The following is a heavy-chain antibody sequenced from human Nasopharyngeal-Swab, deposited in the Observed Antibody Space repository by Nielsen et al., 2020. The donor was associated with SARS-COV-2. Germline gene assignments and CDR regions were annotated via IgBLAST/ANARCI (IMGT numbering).Heavy chain of an antibody. CDR2: IIPIFGTA. CDR3: ARVLPLAAGTSGMDV. D-gene: IGHD6-13*01. Sequence: SVKVSCKASGGTFSSYAISWVRQAPGQGLEWMGGIIPIFGTANYAQKFQGRVTITADESTSTAYMELSSLRSEDTALYYCARVLPLAAGTSGMDVWGQGTTVTVSS. CDR1: GGTFSSYA. V-gene: IGHV1-69*13. J-gene: IGHJ6*02.